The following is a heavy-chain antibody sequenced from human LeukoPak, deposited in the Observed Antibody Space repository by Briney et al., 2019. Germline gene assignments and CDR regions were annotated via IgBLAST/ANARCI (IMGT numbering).Heavy chain of an antibody. CDR2: ISSSSSYI. CDR3: AGVPPVVVNYMDV. J-gene: IGHJ6*03. V-gene: IGHV3-21*01. D-gene: IGHD3-22*01. Sequence: GGSLRLSCAASGFTFSSYSMNWVRQAPGKGLEWVSSISSSSSYIYYADSVKGRFTISRYNAKNSLYLQMNSLRAEDTAVYYCAGVPPVVVNYMDVWGKGTTVTVSS. CDR1: GFTFSSYS.